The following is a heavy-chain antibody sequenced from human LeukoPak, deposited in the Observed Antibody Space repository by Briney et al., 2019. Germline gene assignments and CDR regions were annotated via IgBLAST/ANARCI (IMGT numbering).Heavy chain of an antibody. CDR3: ARDPYSGSYGADYYYYMDV. CDR1: GFTVSSYG. V-gene: IGHV3-23*01. J-gene: IGHJ6*03. Sequence: GGTLRLSCAASGFTVSSYGMNWVRQAPGKGLEWVSGFSGSGGSTYYADSVKGRFTISRDNSKNTLYLHMNSLRAEDTAVYYCARDPYSGSYGADYYYYMDVWGKGTTVTISS. D-gene: IGHD1-26*01. CDR2: FSGSGGST.